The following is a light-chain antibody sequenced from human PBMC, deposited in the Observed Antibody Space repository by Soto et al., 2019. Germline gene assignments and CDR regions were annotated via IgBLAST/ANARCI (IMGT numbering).Light chain of an antibody. J-gene: IGLJ3*02. Sequence: QSALTQPASVSGSPGQSITISCSGTSSDVGGYDCVSWYQQHPGKAPKLIIYDVGDRPSGVSNRFSGSKSGSTASLTISGLQAEDEADYYCSSCTSSNTLVFAGGTQLTVL. CDR2: DVG. CDR3: SSCTSSNTLV. V-gene: IGLV2-14*01. CDR1: SSDVGGYDC.